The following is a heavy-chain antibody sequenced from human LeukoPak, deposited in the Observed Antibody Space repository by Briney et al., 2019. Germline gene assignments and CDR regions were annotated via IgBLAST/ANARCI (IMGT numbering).Heavy chain of an antibody. CDR2: ITSGSSSI. V-gene: IGHV3-21*01. Sequence: GGSLRLSCAASGFTVSTNYMGWVRQAPGRWLGWGSSITSGSSSIFYADSVKGRFTISRDNAKSSLYLQMNSLRPEDTAVYYCARYSGTYRDYWGQGTLVPVSS. CDR1: GFTVSTNY. J-gene: IGHJ4*02. D-gene: IGHD1-26*01. CDR3: ARYSGTYRDY.